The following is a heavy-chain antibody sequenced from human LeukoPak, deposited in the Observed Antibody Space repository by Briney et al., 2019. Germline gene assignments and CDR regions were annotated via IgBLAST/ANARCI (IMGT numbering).Heavy chain of an antibody. CDR3: AKVVGQQLVPYY. CDR1: GFTFTSHA. D-gene: IGHD6-13*01. J-gene: IGHJ4*02. CDR2: ISGSGGST. V-gene: IGHV3-23*01. Sequence: PGGPLRLSCATSGFTFTSHAMSWVRQAPGKGLEWVSAISGSGGSTYYADSVKGRFTISRDNSKNTLYLQMNSLRAEDTAVYYCAKVVGQQLVPYYWGQGTLVTVSS.